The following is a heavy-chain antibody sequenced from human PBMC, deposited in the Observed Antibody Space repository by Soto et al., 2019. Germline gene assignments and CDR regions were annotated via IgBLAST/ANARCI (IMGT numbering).Heavy chain of an antibody. J-gene: IGHJ4*02. V-gene: IGHV4-30-4*01. CDR2: TSFSGYT. CDR3: VRGGNPYHYATSGPGTFDK. CDR1: GDSVSGGDSY. Sequence: QVQLQESGPGLVKPSQTLSLTCTVSGDSVSGGDSYWSWIRQPPGKALEWIGYTSFSGYTSYTPSLKRRVTISVDMSKSQFSLRLTSVTAADTAIYECVRGGNPYHYATSGPGTFDKWGQGTLVSVSS. D-gene: IGHD3-22*01.